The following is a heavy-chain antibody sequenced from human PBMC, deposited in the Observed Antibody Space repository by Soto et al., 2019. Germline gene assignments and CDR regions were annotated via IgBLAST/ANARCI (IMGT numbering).Heavy chain of an antibody. V-gene: IGHV1-3*01. CDR3: ARGLGLYYFDY. Sequence: GASVKVSCKASGYVFSSFDVNWVRHAPGQGLEWMGWINAGNGNTKYSQKFQGRVTITRDTSASTAYMELSSLRSEDTAVYYCARGLGLYYFDYWGQGTLVTVSS. CDR2: INAGNGNT. D-gene: IGHD1-26*01. J-gene: IGHJ4*02. CDR1: GYVFSSFD.